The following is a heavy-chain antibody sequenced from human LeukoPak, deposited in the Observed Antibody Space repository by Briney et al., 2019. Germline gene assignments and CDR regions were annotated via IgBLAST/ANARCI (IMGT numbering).Heavy chain of an antibody. CDR1: GGSISSYY. CDR3: RGLSGETFDI. CDR2: ISYGGSA. D-gene: IGHD3-10*01. Sequence: SETLSLTCTVSGGSISSYYWSWIRQPPGKGLEWIAYISYGGSANYNPSLKRRATISIDKSKSQFSLKLTSVTAADTAVYYCRGLSGETFDIWGQGTIVTVSS. J-gene: IGHJ3*02. V-gene: IGHV4-59*01.